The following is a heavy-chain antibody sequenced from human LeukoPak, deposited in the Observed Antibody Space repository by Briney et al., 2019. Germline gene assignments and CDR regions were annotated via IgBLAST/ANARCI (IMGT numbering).Heavy chain of an antibody. J-gene: IGHJ6*02. D-gene: IGHD1/OR15-1a*01. CDR3: AKDRGGFVAAGTYYYGMDV. Sequence: PGGSLRLSCAASGFSFSTYAMTWVRRAPGKGLEWVSGISGSGGSPYYADSVKGRFTISRDNSKNTLYLQMNSLRAEDTAVFYCAKDRGGFVAAGTYYYGMDVWGQGTTVTVSS. CDR2: ISGSGGSP. CDR1: GFSFSTYA. V-gene: IGHV3-23*01.